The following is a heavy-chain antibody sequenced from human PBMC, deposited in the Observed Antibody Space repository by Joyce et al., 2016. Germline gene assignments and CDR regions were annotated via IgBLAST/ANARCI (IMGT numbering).Heavy chain of an antibody. CDR1: GFKFSSYS. D-gene: IGHD2-8*01. Sequence: EVQLVESGGGLVKPGGSLRLSCAGSGFKFSSYSMSWVRQAPGKGLEWVSSLSSSSSYIKYTDSVKGRFTISRDNAKNSLYLQMNSLRVEDTAVYYCARSSYTNGIFDYWGQGTLVTVSS. J-gene: IGHJ4*02. CDR2: LSSSSSYI. V-gene: IGHV3-21*01. CDR3: ARSSYTNGIFDY.